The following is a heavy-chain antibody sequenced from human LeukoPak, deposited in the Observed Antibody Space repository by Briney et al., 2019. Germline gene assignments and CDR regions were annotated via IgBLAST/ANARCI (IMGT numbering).Heavy chain of an antibody. J-gene: IGHJ4*02. CDR2: IFYTGST. V-gene: IGHV4-39*07. CDR3: ARGMTGFDY. CDR1: DGSVSSSGHY. Sequence: PETLSLTCTVSDGSVSSSGHYRGWVRQPPGQGLEWIATIFYTGSTFYNPSLKSRVTISVDRSKNQFSLKLSSVTAADTAVYYCARGMTGFDYWGQGNLVTVSS. D-gene: IGHD3-10*01.